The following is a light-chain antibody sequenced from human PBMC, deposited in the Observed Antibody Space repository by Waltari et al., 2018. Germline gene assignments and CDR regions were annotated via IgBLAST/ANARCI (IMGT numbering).Light chain of an antibody. J-gene: IGKJ2*01. CDR3: QQYGSSIMYT. V-gene: IGKV3-20*01. CDR1: HRLTEMY. Sequence: LLTQSPGTLSLSPGQRASLPCSASHRLTEMYLAGYHQKPGQAPRRRIYGASSRAAGIPDRFSGSGSGTDFTLTISRLEPEDFAVYYCQQYGSSIMYTFGQGTKLEV. CDR2: GAS.